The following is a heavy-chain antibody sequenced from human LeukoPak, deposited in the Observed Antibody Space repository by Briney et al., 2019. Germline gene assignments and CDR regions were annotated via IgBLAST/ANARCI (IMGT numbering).Heavy chain of an antibody. V-gene: IGHV3-30*02. CDR3: AKGNYYDSSAYNWFDP. J-gene: IGHJ5*02. CDR2: IRYDGTNK. Sequence: GGSLRLSCAASGFTFSSYGMHWVRQAPGKGLEWVAFIRYDGTNKYYAESVKGRFTISRDNSKNTLYVQMNSLRAEDTAVYYCAKGNYYDSSAYNWFDPWGQGTLVTVSS. D-gene: IGHD3-22*01. CDR1: GFTFSSYG.